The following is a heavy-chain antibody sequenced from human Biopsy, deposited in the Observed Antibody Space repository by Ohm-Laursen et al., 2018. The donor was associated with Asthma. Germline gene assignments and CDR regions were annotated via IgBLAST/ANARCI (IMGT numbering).Heavy chain of an antibody. CDR1: GGSFSSNY. CDR3: AKDVDDYYFDS. D-gene: IGHD4/OR15-4a*01. Sequence: GTLSLTCAVYGGSFSSNYWSWIRQTPGKGLEWLGDTHHSGYTNYNPSLSSRLTLSVDTSKSQFSLRLTSVTAADTAVYYCAKDVDDYYFDSWGQGALVTVSS. V-gene: IGHV4-34*01. J-gene: IGHJ4*02. CDR2: THHSGYT.